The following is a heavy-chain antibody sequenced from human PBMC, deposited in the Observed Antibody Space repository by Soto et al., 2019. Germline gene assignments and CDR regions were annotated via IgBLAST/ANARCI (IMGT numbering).Heavy chain of an antibody. CDR2: ISGSGGST. D-gene: IGHD6-13*01. V-gene: IGHV3-23*01. Sequence: EVPLLDSGGGLVQPGGSLRLSCAASGFTFSSYAMNWVRQAPGKGLEWVSVISGSGGSTYYADSVKGRFTISRDNSKNTLYLQMNSLRAEDTAVYYCARRGPGTYSDYWGQGTLVTVSS. J-gene: IGHJ4*02. CDR3: ARRGPGTYSDY. CDR1: GFTFSSYA.